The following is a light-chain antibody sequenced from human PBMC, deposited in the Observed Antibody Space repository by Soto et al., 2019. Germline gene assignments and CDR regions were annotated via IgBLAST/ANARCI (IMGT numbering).Light chain of an antibody. CDR2: AAS. CDR1: QSISSY. CDR3: QQSYSTPPT. J-gene: IGKJ4*01. Sequence: DIQMTQSPSSLSASVGDRVTITCRASQSISSYLNWYQQKPGKAPKLLIYAASSLQSGVPSRFSGSGSGTDFTLTISTLQPEDFATYYCQQSYSTPPTFGVGPKVEIK. V-gene: IGKV1-39*01.